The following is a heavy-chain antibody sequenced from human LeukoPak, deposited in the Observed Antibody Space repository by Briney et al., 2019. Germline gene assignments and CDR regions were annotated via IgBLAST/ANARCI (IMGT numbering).Heavy chain of an antibody. CDR3: ARRTGYNYYHMEV. J-gene: IGHJ6*03. CDR1: GYIFTQYG. CDR2: ISTYNGNT. V-gene: IGHV1-18*01. D-gene: IGHD3/OR15-3a*01. Sequence: ASVKVSCKASGYIFTQYGISWVRQAPGQGLEWMASISTYNGNTNYAQNFQGGVTVTTDTSTSTAYMELRSLRSDDTAVYYCARRTGYNYYHMEVWGQGTTVTVSS.